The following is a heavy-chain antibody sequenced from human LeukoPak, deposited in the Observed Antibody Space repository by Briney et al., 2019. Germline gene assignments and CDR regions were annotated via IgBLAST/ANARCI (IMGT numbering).Heavy chain of an antibody. Sequence: SETLSLTCTVFGGSISGYSWTWIRQSPEKGLEWIGDIFYTGYTTYNPSLESRLTISLDPSKNEFSMKLRSVTAADSAVYFCARRRGQSSGPSYYYFYMDVWGKGTTVTVSS. D-gene: IGHD2-8*02. V-gene: IGHV4-59*01. J-gene: IGHJ6*03. CDR3: ARRRGQSSGPSYYYFYMDV. CDR1: GGSISGYS. CDR2: IFYTGYT.